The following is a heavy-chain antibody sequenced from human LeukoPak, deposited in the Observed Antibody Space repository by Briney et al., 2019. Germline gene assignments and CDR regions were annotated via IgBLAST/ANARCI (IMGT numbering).Heavy chain of an antibody. CDR3: ARGVVIAPQTFDY. CDR1: GGSFSSGLYY. D-gene: IGHD2-21*01. Sequence: SETLSLTCTVSGGSFSSGLYYWTWIRQPAGKGLEWIGRIYISGSTNYNPSLKSRVTISRDTSKNQFSLKLSSVTAADTAVYYCARGVVIAPQTFDYWGQGTLVTVSS. V-gene: IGHV4-61*02. J-gene: IGHJ4*02. CDR2: IYISGST.